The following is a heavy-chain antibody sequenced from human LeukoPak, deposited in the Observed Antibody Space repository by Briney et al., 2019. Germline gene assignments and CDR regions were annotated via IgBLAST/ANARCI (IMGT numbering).Heavy chain of an antibody. V-gene: IGHV4-34*01. CDR2: INHSGST. CDR1: GGSFSGYY. D-gene: IGHD2-15*01. CDR3: ARASLLSSPDSYSPFDY. Sequence: LETLSLTCAVYGGSFSGYYWSWIRQPPGKGLEWIGEINHSGSTNYNPSLKSRVTISVDTSKNQFSLKLSSVTAADTAVYYCARASLLSSPDSYSPFDYWGQGTLVTVSS. J-gene: IGHJ4*02.